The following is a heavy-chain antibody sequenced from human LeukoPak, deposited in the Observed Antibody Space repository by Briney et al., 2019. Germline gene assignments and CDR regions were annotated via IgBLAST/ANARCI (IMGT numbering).Heavy chain of an antibody. CDR3: TRHGYSSSHIDY. V-gene: IGHV3-23*01. CDR2: ISGSGDNT. CDR1: GFTFSSYA. D-gene: IGHD6-13*01. Sequence: GGFLRLSCAASGFTFSSYAMSWVRQAPGKGLEWVSAISGSGDNTYYADSVKGRFTISRDDSKNTAYLQMNSLKTEDTAVYYCTRHGYSSSHIDYWGQGTLVTVSS. J-gene: IGHJ4*02.